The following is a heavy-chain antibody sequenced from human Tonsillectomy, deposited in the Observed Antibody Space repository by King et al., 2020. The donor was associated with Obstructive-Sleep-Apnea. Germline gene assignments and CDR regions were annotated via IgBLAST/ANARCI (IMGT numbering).Heavy chain of an antibody. Sequence: QLVQSGAEVKKPRESLKISWKGSGYRFTSYWIGWVRQMPGKGLEWMGIIYPGDSDTRYSPSFQGQVTISADKSISTAYLQWSSLKASDTAMYYCARRYYYGSGSSYFDYWGQGTLVTVSS. CDR1: GYRFTSYW. CDR3: ARRYYYGSGSSYFDY. D-gene: IGHD3-10*01. J-gene: IGHJ4*02. V-gene: IGHV5-51*01. CDR2: IYPGDSDT.